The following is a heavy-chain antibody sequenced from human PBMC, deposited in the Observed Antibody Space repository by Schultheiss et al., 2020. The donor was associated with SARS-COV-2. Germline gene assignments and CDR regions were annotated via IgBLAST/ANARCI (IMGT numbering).Heavy chain of an antibody. CDR1: GFTFSSYA. CDR2: ISYDGSNK. J-gene: IGHJ4*02. CDR3: ARSSGADY. Sequence: GGSLRLSCAASGFTFSSYAMHWVRQAPGKGLEWVAVISYDGSNKYYADSVKGRFTISRDNAKNTLYLQMNSLRAEDTAVYYCARSSGADYWGQGTLVTVSS. V-gene: IGHV3-30*04. D-gene: IGHD3-22*01.